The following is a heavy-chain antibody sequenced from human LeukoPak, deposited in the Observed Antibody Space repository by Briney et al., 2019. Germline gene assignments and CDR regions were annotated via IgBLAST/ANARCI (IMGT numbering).Heavy chain of an antibody. CDR3: AAGGIYSLLDY. Sequence: ASVKVSCKVSGYSLTDLSMHWVRQAPGNGLEWMGGFDPEHREAIYAQKFQGRVSMTEDTSTDTPYMELSSLRSEDTAVYYCAAGGIYSLLDYWGQGTLVTVSS. V-gene: IGHV1-24*01. J-gene: IGHJ4*02. CDR1: GYSLTDLS. D-gene: IGHD1-26*01. CDR2: FDPEHREA.